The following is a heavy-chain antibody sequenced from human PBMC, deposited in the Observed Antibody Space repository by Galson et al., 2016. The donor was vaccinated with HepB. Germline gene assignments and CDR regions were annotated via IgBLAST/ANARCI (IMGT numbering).Heavy chain of an antibody. CDR3: ARAGGGTHRPLDY. CDR1: GGTFSTYV. Sequence: SVKVSCKASGGTFSTYVISWVRQAPGQGLEWMGGIIPLFGTANYAQKFQGRVTITADKSTSTVYMKLSSLRSEDTAVYYCARAGGGTHRPLDYWGQGTLVTVSS. CDR2: IIPLFGTA. V-gene: IGHV1-69*06. J-gene: IGHJ4*02. D-gene: IGHD4-23*01.